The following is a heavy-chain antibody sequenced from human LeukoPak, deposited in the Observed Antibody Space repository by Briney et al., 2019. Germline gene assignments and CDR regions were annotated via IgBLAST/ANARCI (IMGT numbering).Heavy chain of an antibody. CDR3: ARDSSSFDY. CDR2: IYYSGST. J-gene: IGHJ4*02. Sequence: PSETLSLTCTVSGGSISSSSYYWGWIRQPPGKGLEWIGSIYYSGSTYYNPSLKSRVTISVDTSKNQFSLKLSSVTAEDTAVYYCARDSSSFDYWGQGTLVTVSS. V-gene: IGHV4-39*07. D-gene: IGHD6-13*01. CDR1: GGSISSSSYY.